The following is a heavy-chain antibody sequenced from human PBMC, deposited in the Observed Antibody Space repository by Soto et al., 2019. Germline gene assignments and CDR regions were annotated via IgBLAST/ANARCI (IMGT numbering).Heavy chain of an antibody. D-gene: IGHD3-3*01. V-gene: IGHV4-34*01. CDR2: INHSGST. Sequence: SETLSLTCAVYGGSFSGYYWSWIRQPPGKGLEWIGEINHSGSTNYNPSLKSRVTISVDTSKNQFSLKLSSVTAADTAVYYCARATEPDYDFWSGYYSDYYYYMDVWGKGTTVTVSS. J-gene: IGHJ6*03. CDR1: GGSFSGYY. CDR3: ARATEPDYDFWSGYYSDYYYYMDV.